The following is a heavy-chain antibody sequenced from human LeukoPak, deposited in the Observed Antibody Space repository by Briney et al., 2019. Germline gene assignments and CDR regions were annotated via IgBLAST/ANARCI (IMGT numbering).Heavy chain of an antibody. CDR2: IWYDGSNK. Sequence: GGSLRLSCAASGFTFSSYGMHWVRQAPGKGLEWVAVIWYDGSNKYYADSVKGRFIISRDNSKNTLYLQMNSRRAEDTAVYYCARDYYDSSGYPYSDYWGQGTLVTVSS. CDR1: GFTFSSYG. CDR3: ARDYYDSSGYPYSDY. D-gene: IGHD3-22*01. J-gene: IGHJ4*02. V-gene: IGHV3-33*01.